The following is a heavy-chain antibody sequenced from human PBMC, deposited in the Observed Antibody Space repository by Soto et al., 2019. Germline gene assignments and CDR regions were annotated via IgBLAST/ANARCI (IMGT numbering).Heavy chain of an antibody. CDR1: GGSFSNYY. CDR3: ARRLFYDILTGYYSGDGMDV. CDR2: IYNSGST. V-gene: IGHV4-59*01. D-gene: IGHD3-9*01. Sequence: SETLSLTCTVSGGSFSNYYWSWLRQPPGKGLEWIGYIYNSGSTNYNPSLKSRVTISVDTSKNQFSLKLSSVTAADTAVYYCARRLFYDILTGYYSGDGMDVWGQGTTVTVSS. J-gene: IGHJ6*02.